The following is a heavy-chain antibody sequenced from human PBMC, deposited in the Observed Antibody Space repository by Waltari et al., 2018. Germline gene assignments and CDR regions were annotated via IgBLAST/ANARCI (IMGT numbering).Heavy chain of an antibody. CDR3: ASLLIPNPQQLGTYYYYYYGMDV. CDR2: INPNSGGT. CDR1: GYTFTGYY. D-gene: IGHD6-13*01. V-gene: IGHV1-2*02. Sequence: QVQLVQSGAEVKKPGASVKVSCKASGYTFTGYYMHWVRQAPGQGLEWMGWINPNSGGTNYAQNFQGRVTRTRDTSISTAYMELSRLRSDDTAVYYCASLLIPNPQQLGTYYYYYYGMDVWGQGTTVTVSS. J-gene: IGHJ6*02.